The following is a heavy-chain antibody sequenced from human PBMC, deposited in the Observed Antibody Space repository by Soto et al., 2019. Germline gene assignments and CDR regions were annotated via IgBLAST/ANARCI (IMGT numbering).Heavy chain of an antibody. V-gene: IGHV3-53*01. J-gene: IGHJ6*02. Sequence: GSLRLSCAASGFSVSSNYMSWVRQAPGKGLEWVSVIYSGGSTYYADSVKGRFTISRDNSKNTLYLQMNSLRAEDTAVYYCARVAIFGVVISLAGMDVWGQGTTVTVSS. CDR2: IYSGGST. CDR3: ARVAIFGVVISLAGMDV. D-gene: IGHD3-3*01. CDR1: GFSVSSNY.